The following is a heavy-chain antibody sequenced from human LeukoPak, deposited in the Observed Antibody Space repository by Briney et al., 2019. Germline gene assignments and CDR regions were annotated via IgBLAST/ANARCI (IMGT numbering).Heavy chain of an antibody. D-gene: IGHD6-25*01. CDR1: GGSIGSRYYY. Sequence: SETLSLTCTVSGGSIGSRYYYWGWIRQPPGKGLEWIGSISYSGNTYYNPSLKSRVTISVDKSKNQFSLKLSSVTAADTAMYYCARHQYSSGPTFYYYFYGMDVWGQGTTVTVSS. J-gene: IGHJ6*02. V-gene: IGHV4-39*01. CDR2: ISYSGNT. CDR3: ARHQYSSGPTFYYYFYGMDV.